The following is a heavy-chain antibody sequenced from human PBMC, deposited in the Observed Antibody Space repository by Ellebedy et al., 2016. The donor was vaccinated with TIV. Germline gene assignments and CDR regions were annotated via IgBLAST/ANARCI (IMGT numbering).Heavy chain of an antibody. D-gene: IGHD1-26*01. CDR1: GFTFSSYS. CDR3: TTACSGSYREYYFDY. J-gene: IGHJ4*02. V-gene: IGHV3-15*01. CDR2: IKSKTDGGTT. Sequence: GESLKISXAASGFTFSSYSMNWVRQAPGKGLEWVGRIKSKTDGGTTDYAAPVKGRFTISRDDSKNTLYLQMNSLKTEDTAVYYCTTACSGSYREYYFDYWGQGTLVTVSS.